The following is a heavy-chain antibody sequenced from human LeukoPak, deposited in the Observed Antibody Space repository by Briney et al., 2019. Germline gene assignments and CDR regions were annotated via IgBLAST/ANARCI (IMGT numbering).Heavy chain of an antibody. J-gene: IGHJ4*02. CDR2: LSDSGST. Sequence: SETLSLTCTVSGGSINGYYWSWIRQPPGKGLEWIGYLSDSGSTNYNPPLKSRVTISVDKSKNQFSLKLSSVTAADTAVYYCARNTAALSHTTIWGQGTLVTVFS. CDR3: ARNTAALSHTTI. D-gene: IGHD6-13*01. V-gene: IGHV4-59*12. CDR1: GGSINGYY.